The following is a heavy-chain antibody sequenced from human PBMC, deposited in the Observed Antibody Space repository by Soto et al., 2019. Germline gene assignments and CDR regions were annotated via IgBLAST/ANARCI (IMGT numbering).Heavy chain of an antibody. D-gene: IGHD2-2*01. CDR2: IYYSGST. J-gene: IGHJ6*02. CDR1: GGSISSGDYY. CDR3: ARAGTPAMPHNYYYYGMDV. Sequence: PSETLSITCTVSGGSISSGDYYWSWIRQPPGKVLEWIGYIYYSGSTHYNPSLKSRVTISVDTSKNQFSLKLSSVTAADTAVYYCARAGTPAMPHNYYYYGMDVWGQGTTVTVSS. V-gene: IGHV4-30-4*01.